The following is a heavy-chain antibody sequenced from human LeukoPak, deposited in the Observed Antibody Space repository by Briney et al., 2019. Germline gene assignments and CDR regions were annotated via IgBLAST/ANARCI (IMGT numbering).Heavy chain of an antibody. CDR1: GGPISSGGYS. Sequence: PSETLSLTCAVSGGPISSGGYSWSWIRQPPGKGLEWIGYIYHSGSTYYNPSLKSRVTISVDRSKNQFSLKLSSVTAADTAVYYCARSTSCPFCWFDPWGQGTLVTVSS. J-gene: IGHJ5*02. D-gene: IGHD2-2*01. CDR3: ARSTSCPFCWFDP. CDR2: IYHSGST. V-gene: IGHV4-30-2*01.